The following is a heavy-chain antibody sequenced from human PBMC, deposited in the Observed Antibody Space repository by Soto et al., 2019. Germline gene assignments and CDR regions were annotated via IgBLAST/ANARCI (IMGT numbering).Heavy chain of an antibody. J-gene: IGHJ6*02. Sequence: PGKGLEWIGYIYYSGSTNYNPSLQSRVTISVDTSKNQFSLKLSSVTAADTAVYYCARDRNSKGYYGMDVWGQGPTVTVSS. CDR2: IYYSGST. V-gene: IGHV4-59*01. CDR3: ARDRNSKGYYGMDV.